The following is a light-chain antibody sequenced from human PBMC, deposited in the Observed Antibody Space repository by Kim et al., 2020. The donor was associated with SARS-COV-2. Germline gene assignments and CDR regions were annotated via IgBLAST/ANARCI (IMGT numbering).Light chain of an antibody. CDR3: QQRSIWPPT. J-gene: IGKJ1*01. CDR1: QSVGSY. CDR2: DAS. V-gene: IGKV3-11*01. Sequence: LSPGERAPLSCRASQSVGSYLAWYQHRPGQAPRLLIYDASTRATAIPARFSGSGSGTDFTLTINSLETEDFAIYYCQQRSIWPPTFGQGTKVEFK.